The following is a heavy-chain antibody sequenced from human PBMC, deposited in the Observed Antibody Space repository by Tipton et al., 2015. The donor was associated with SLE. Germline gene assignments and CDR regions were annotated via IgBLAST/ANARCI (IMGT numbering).Heavy chain of an antibody. J-gene: IGHJ2*01. CDR2: IYSGGST. CDR3: ARDLGAGWGGHWYFDL. V-gene: IGHV4-59*11. CDR1: GDSISGRY. D-gene: IGHD6-19*01. Sequence: TLSLTCSVSGDSISGRYWSWIRQPPGKGLEWIGYIYSGGSTNYNPSLKSRVTMSVDTSKNQFSLKLSSVTTADTAVYYCARDLGAGWGGHWYFDLWGRGTLLTVSS.